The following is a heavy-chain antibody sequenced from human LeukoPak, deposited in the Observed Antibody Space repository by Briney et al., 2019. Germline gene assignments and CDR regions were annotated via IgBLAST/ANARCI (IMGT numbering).Heavy chain of an antibody. CDR1: GFTVSSNY. Sequence: GGSLRLSCAASGFTVSSNYMSWVRQAPGKGLEWVSVIYSGGSTYYADSVKGRFTISRDNSKNTLYLQTNSLRAEDMAVYYCARESMPTTVTKPPGWFDPWGQGTLVTVSS. CDR2: IYSGGST. J-gene: IGHJ5*02. V-gene: IGHV3-53*01. CDR3: ARESMPTTVTKPPGWFDP. D-gene: IGHD4-17*01.